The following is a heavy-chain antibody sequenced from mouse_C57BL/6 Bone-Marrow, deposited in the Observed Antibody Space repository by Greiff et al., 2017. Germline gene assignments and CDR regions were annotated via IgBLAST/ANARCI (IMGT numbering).Heavy chain of an antibody. J-gene: IGHJ1*03. CDR3: ARGTYYYGSRRYFDV. V-gene: IGHV5-12*01. Sequence: DVKLVESGGGLVQPGGSLKLSCAASGFTFSDYYMYWVRQTPEKRLEWVAYISNGGGSTYYPDTVKGRFTISRDNDKNTLYLQMSRLKSEDTAMYYCARGTYYYGSRRYFDVWGTGTTVTVSS. CDR1: GFTFSDYY. D-gene: IGHD1-1*01. CDR2: ISNGGGST.